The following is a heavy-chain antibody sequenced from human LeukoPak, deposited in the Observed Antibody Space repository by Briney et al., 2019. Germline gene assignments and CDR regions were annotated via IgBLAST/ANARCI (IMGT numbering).Heavy chain of an antibody. V-gene: IGHV4-59*01. J-gene: IGHJ5*02. CDR3: ARADQHYDFWSGASNWFDP. CDR2: IYYSGST. D-gene: IGHD3-3*01. Sequence: SETLSLTCTVSGGSISSYYWSWIRQPPGKGLEWIGYIYYSGSTNYNPSLKSRVTISVDTSKNQFSLKLSSVTAADTAVYYCARADQHYDFWSGASNWFDPWGQGTLVTVSS. CDR1: GGSISSYY.